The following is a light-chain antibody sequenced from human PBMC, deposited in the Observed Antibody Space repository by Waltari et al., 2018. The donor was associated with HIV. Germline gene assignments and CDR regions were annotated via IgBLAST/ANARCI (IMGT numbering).Light chain of an antibody. CDR2: GDS. J-gene: IGLJ2*01. Sequence: QSVLTQPPSVSGAPGQRVTISCTGSSSNIGPGYDVHWYQHFPGTAPKLLIFGDSNRPSGVPDRFSGSKSGTSASLAITGLQAEDEADYYCQSYDTGLVFGGGTKLTVL. V-gene: IGLV1-40*01. CDR1: SSNIGPGYD. CDR3: QSYDTGLV.